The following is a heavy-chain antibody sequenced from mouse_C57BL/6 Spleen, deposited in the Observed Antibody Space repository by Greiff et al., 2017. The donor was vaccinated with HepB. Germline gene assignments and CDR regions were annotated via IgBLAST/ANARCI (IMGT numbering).Heavy chain of an antibody. CDR2: ISNGGGST. V-gene: IGHV5-12*01. CDR1: GFTLSAYY. Sequence: EVKLVESGGGLVQPGGSLKPPCAAPGFTLSAYYRYWVRQTPEKRLEWVAYISNGGGSTYYPDTVKGRFTISRDNAKNTLYLQMSRLKSEDTAMYYCARGFAYWGQGTLVTVSA. CDR3: ARGFAY. J-gene: IGHJ3*01.